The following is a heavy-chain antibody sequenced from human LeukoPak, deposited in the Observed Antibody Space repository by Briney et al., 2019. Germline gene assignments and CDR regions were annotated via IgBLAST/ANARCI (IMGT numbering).Heavy chain of an antibody. Sequence: GGSMRLSCAASAFTFSDYYMSWIRQAPGKGLEWVSYIISSGEIIYYAPHTKGRFTMSRDNAKDSLSLQMNSLRADDTALYSCARLKHSSGWSPNEFYFDYWGQGTLVTVSS. CDR1: AFTFSDYY. CDR3: ARLKHSSGWSPNEFYFDY. J-gene: IGHJ4*02. V-gene: IGHV3-11*01. CDR2: IISSGEII. D-gene: IGHD6-13*01.